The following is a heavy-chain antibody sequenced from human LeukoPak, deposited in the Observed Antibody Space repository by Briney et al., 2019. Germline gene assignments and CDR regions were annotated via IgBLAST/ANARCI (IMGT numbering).Heavy chain of an antibody. D-gene: IGHD2-15*01. V-gene: IGHV3-30*18. CDR3: AKDKGYCNGGSCYTFDY. J-gene: IGHJ4*02. CDR1: GFTFTTYG. CDR2: ISYDGRDK. Sequence: PGRSLRLSCAASGFTFTTYGMHWVRQAPGEGLEWVAVISYDGRDKYYADSVKGRSTISRDNSKNTLYLQVNNLRTDDTAVYYCAKDKGYCNGGSCYTFDYWGQGTLATVSS.